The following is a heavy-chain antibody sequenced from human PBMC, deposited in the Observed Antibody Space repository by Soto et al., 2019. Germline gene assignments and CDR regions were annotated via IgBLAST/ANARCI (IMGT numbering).Heavy chain of an antibody. J-gene: IGHJ4*02. Sequence: EVQLLESGGGLVQPGGSLRLSCAASGFTFSSYAMSWVRQAPGKGLEWVSAISGSGGSTYYADSVKGRFTISRDNSKNTLYLQMNSLRAEDTAVYYCAKSHRGELERRGGPFDYWGQGTLVTVSS. CDR2: ISGSGGST. V-gene: IGHV3-23*01. CDR1: GFTFSSYA. D-gene: IGHD1-1*01. CDR3: AKSHRGELERRGGPFDY.